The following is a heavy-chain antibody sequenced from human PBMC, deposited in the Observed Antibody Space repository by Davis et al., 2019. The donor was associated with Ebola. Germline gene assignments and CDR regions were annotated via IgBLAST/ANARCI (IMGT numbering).Heavy chain of an antibody. V-gene: IGHV1-69*13. CDR3: ARDPKSLGFCTGGICYYFGMDV. Sequence: SVQVSCKVSGGTFSNYAISWVRQAPGQGLEWMGGIIPLFGTANYAQKFQGRVTITADASTSTAYMELSSLRSEDTAVYYCARDPKSLGFCTGGICYYFGMDVWGQGTTVTVSS. CDR2: IIPLFGTA. CDR1: GGTFSNYA. D-gene: IGHD2-8*02. J-gene: IGHJ6*02.